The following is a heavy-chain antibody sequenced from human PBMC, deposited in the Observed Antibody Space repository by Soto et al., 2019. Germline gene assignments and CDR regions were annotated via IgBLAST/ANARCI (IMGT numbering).Heavy chain of an antibody. V-gene: IGHV3-15*07. CDR1: DFTLTNTW. CDR3: THLLSLAHPYSYL. J-gene: IGHJ4*02. CDR2: IKSQASGGTI. Sequence: GGSLRLSCAVSDFTLTNTWMNWVRQAPGRGLEWVGRIKSQASGGTIDYAAPVKGRFTISRDDSKNTVYLQMDSLKTEDTAVYYCTHLLSLAHPYSYLWGQGTQVTVSS. D-gene: IGHD2-21*01.